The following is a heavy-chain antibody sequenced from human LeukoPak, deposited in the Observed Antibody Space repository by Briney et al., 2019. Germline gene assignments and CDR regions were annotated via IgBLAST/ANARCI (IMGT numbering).Heavy chain of an antibody. CDR1: GFTFSDYV. J-gene: IGHJ4*02. CDR3: ARDWIDRSLDY. D-gene: IGHD2-2*03. Sequence: GGSLRLSCAASGFTFSDYVIHCVRQAPGKGLEWVAVLSPHANYEYYADSVQGRFTISRDDSKNTVYLQMNSLRDEETAVYYCARDWIDRSLDYWGLGTLVTVSS. V-gene: IGHV3-33*01. CDR2: LSPHANYE.